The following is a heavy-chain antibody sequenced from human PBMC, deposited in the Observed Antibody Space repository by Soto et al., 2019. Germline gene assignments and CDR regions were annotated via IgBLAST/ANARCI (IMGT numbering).Heavy chain of an antibody. CDR1: TFTFNTYW. CDR3: ATVATNSYNWVDP. J-gene: IGHJ5*02. Sequence: PGGSLRLSCAASTFTFNTYWMHWVRQAPGKGLVWVSRINSDGTKTTYADSVKGRFTISRDNAKNTVYLQMNSLRAEDAAMYYCATVATNSYNWVDPWGQGTLVTV. CDR2: INSDGTKT. V-gene: IGHV3-74*03. D-gene: IGHD5-12*01.